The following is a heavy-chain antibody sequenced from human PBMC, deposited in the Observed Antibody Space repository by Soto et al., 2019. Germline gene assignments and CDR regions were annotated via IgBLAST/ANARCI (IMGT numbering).Heavy chain of an antibody. J-gene: IGHJ4*02. D-gene: IGHD3-16*01. CDR1: GFTFSSYG. V-gene: IGHV3-30*03. CDR3: AAFRLRRDWYFDH. CDR2: ISYDGSNK. Sequence: QVQLVESGGGVVQPGRSLRLSCAASGFTFSSYGMHWVRQAPGKGLEWVAVISYDGSNKYYADSVKGRFTISRDNSKNTLYLQMNSLRAEDTSVYYCAAFRLRRDWYFDHWGQGTLVTVSS.